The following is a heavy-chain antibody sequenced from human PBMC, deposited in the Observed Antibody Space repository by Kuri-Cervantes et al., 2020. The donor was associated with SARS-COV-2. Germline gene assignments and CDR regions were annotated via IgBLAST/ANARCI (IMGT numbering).Heavy chain of an antibody. J-gene: IGHJ4*02. CDR1: GGSISSSSYY. CDR2: IYHSGST. CDR3: ARSRGAIFAVIFNYIDY. V-gene: IGHV4-39*01. D-gene: IGHD3-3*01. Sequence: ESLKISCTVSGGSISSSSYYWGWIRQPSGKGLEWIGSIYHSGSTYYNPSLKSRVTISVDTSKNQFSLKLSSVTAADTAVYCCARSRGAIFAVIFNYIDYWGQGTLVTVSS.